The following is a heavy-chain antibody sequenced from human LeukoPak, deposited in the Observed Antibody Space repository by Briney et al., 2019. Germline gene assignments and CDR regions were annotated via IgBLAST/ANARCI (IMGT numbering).Heavy chain of an antibody. CDR3: AKDDSSGYYYIDY. J-gene: IGHJ4*02. D-gene: IGHD3-22*01. CDR2: ISYDGSNK. V-gene: IGHV3-30*18. Sequence: GGSLRLSCAASGFTFSSYGMHWVRQAPGKGLEWVAVISYDGSNKYYADSVKGRFTISRDNSKNTLYLQMNSLRAEDTAVYYCAKDDSSGYYYIDYWGQGTLVTVSS. CDR1: GFTFSSYG.